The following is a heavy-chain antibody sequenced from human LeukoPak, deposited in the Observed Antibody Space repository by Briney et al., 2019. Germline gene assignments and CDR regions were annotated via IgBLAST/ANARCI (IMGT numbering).Heavy chain of an antibody. CDR1: GFTFSSYA. Sequence: GGSLRLSCAASGFTFSSYAMSWLRQAPGKGREWVSLIIGSSASTLYADSVTGRFTISRDKSKNTLYLKMNSLRAEDTAVYYCAKGAYDYIEIAYFDYWGQGSLVTVCS. CDR2: IIGSSAST. J-gene: IGHJ4*02. V-gene: IGHV3-23*01. D-gene: IGHD5-12*01. CDR3: AKGAYDYIEIAYFDY.